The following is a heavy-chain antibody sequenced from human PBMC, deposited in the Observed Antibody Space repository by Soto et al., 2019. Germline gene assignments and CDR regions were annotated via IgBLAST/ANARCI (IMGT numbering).Heavy chain of an antibody. Sequence: GGSLRLSCAASGFTFSSYAMSWVRQAPGKGLEWVSAISGSGGSTYYADSVKGRFTISRDNSKNTLYLQMNSLRAEDTAVYYCAKDLAARPGLGWFDPWDQGTLVTVSS. CDR2: ISGSGGST. V-gene: IGHV3-23*01. CDR1: GFTFSSYA. CDR3: AKDLAARPGLGWFDP. D-gene: IGHD6-6*01. J-gene: IGHJ5*02.